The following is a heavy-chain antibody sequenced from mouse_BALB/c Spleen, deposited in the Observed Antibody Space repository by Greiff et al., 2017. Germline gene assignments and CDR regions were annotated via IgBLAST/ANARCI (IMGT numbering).Heavy chain of an antibody. CDR2: IWAGGST. Sequence: VKLVESGPGLVAPSQSLSITCTVSGFSLTSYGVHWVRQPPGKGLEWLGVIWAGGSTNYNSALMSRLSISKDNSKSQVFLKMNSLQTDDTAMYYCARKLTGPLDAMDYWGQGTSVTVSS. CDR3: ARKLTGPLDAMDY. J-gene: IGHJ4*01. D-gene: IGHD4-1*01. CDR1: GFSLTSYG. V-gene: IGHV2-9*02.